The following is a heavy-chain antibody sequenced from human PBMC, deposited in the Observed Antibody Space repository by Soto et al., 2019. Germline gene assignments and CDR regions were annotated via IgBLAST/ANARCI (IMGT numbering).Heavy chain of an antibody. Sequence: SETLSLTCTVSGGSISSYYWSWIRQPPGKGLEWIGYIYYSGSTNYNPSLKSRVTISVDTSKNQFSLKLSSVTAADTAVYYCARLAYYDSYYYMDVWGKGTTVTVSS. CDR3: ARLAYYDSYYYMDV. V-gene: IGHV4-59*08. D-gene: IGHD3-3*01. CDR2: IYYSGST. J-gene: IGHJ6*03. CDR1: GGSISSYY.